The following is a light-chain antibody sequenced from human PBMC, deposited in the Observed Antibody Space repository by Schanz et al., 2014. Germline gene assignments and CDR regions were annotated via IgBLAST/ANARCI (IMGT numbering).Light chain of an antibody. CDR3: CSYTSSATPM. Sequence: QSALTQPRSVSGSPGQSVSISCTGTSSGVGDLNYVSWYQQHPGKVPKLMIYDVSNRPSGVSNRFSGSKSGKTASLTISGLQTEDEADYYCCSYTSSATPMFGGGTKLTVL. CDR2: DVS. V-gene: IGLV2-11*01. CDR1: SSGVGDLNY. J-gene: IGLJ3*02.